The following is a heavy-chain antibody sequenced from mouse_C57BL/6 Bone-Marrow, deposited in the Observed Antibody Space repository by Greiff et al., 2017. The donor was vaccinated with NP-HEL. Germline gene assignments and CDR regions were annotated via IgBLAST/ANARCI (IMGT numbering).Heavy chain of an antibody. D-gene: IGHD1-1*02. CDR2: INPNNGGT. J-gene: IGHJ1*03. CDR3: ASHYGRDWYFDV. Sequence: EVQLQQSGPELVKPGASVKISCKASGYTFTDYYMNWVKQSHGKSLEWIGDINPNNGGTSYNQKFKGKATLTVDKSSSTAYMELRSLTSEDSAVYYCASHYGRDWYFDVWGTGTTVTVSS. V-gene: IGHV1-26*01. CDR1: GYTFTDYY.